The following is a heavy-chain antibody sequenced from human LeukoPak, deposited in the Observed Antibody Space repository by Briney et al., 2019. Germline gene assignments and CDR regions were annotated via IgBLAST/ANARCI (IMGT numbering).Heavy chain of an antibody. CDR3: ARGSDYGDKFDY. J-gene: IGHJ4*02. CDR1: GFTFSSYW. D-gene: IGHD4-17*01. Sequence: GGSLRLSCVASGFTFSSYWMSWVRQAPGKGLEWVANIKQDGSEKYYVDSVKGRFTISRDNAKNSLYLQMNSLRAEDTAVYYCARGSDYGDKFDYWGQGTLVTVSS. V-gene: IGHV3-7*01. CDR2: IKQDGSEK.